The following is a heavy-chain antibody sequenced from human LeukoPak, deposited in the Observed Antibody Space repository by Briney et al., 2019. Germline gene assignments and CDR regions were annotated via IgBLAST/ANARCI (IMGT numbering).Heavy chain of an antibody. V-gene: IGHV4-59*01. Sequence: SETLSLTCTVSGGSISSYYWSWIRQPPGKGLEWIGYIYYSGSTNYNPSLKSRVTTSVDTSKNQFSLKLSSVTAADTAVYYCARYYYDSSGYQIDYWGQGTLVTVSS. J-gene: IGHJ4*02. CDR2: IYYSGST. CDR1: GGSISSYY. D-gene: IGHD3-22*01. CDR3: ARYYYDSSGYQIDY.